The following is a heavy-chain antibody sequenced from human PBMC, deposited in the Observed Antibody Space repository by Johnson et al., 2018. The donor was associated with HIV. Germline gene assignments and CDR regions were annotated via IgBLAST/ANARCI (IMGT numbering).Heavy chain of an antibody. CDR1: GFTFSSYA. CDR3: ARDYMPYSSDPDAFDI. V-gene: IGHV3-30-3*01. D-gene: IGHD6-19*01. CDR2: ISYDGSNK. J-gene: IGHJ3*02. Sequence: QVQLVESGGGVVQPGRYLRLSCAASGFTFSSYAVHWVRQAPGKGLEWVAVISYDGSNKYYADSVKGRFNISRDNSKNTLYLQMSSLRAEDTAVFYCARDYMPYSSDPDAFDIWGQGTMVTVSS.